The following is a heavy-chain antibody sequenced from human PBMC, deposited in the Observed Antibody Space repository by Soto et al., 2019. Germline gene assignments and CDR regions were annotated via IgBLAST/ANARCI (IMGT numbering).Heavy chain of an antibody. CDR1: GFMFSSYW. D-gene: IGHD3-10*01. CDR3: ATYSGSYFPVGHDR. V-gene: IGHV3-7*01. J-gene: IGHJ5*02. CDR2: IKQDGSEI. Sequence: VHLVESGGGLVEPGGSLRLSCEASGFMFSSYWMSWVRQAPGQGLEWVANIKQDGSEIHYVESVEGRFTIFRDNARRSLFLQRSSLRAEDTAVYFCATYSGSYFPVGHDRWGQGTLVVVSS.